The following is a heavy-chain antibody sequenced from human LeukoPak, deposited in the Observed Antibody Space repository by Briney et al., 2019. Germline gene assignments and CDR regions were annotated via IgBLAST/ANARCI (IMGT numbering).Heavy chain of an antibody. J-gene: IGHJ4*02. Sequence: PGGSLRLSCAASGFTFSSYAMHWVRQAPGKGLEWVAVISYDGSNKYYADSVKGRFTISRDNSKNTLYLQMNSLRAEDTAVYYCARDLTGTTFSYFDYWGQGTLVTVSS. CDR2: ISYDGSNK. CDR1: GFTFSSYA. CDR3: ARDLTGTTFSYFDY. V-gene: IGHV3-30-3*01. D-gene: IGHD1-1*01.